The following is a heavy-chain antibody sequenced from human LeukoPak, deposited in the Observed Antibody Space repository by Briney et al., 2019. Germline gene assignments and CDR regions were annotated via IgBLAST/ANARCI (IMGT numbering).Heavy chain of an antibody. J-gene: IGHJ4*02. CDR1: GYTFTGYY. V-gene: IGHV1-2*02. CDR3: GAFAYYYDSSGYSDDY. D-gene: IGHD3-22*01. Sequence: ASVKVSCKASGYTFTGYYMHWVRQAPGQGLEWMGWINPNSGGTNYAQKFQGRVTMTRDTSISTAYMELSRLRSDDTAVYYCGAFAYYYDSSGYSDDYWGQRTLVTVSS. CDR2: INPNSGGT.